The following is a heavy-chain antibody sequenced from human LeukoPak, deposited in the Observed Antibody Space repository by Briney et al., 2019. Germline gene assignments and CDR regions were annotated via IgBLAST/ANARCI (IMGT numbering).Heavy chain of an antibody. D-gene: IGHD3-22*01. J-gene: IGHJ3*02. Sequence: GESLKISCKGSGYSFTSYWIGWVRQMPGKGLEWMGIIYPDDSDTRYSPPFQGQVTISADKSISTAYLQWSSLKASDTAMYYCAMPYYYDTSGSDDDAFDIWGQGTMVTVSS. CDR2: IYPDDSDT. CDR1: GYSFTSYW. CDR3: AMPYYYDTSGSDDDAFDI. V-gene: IGHV5-51*01.